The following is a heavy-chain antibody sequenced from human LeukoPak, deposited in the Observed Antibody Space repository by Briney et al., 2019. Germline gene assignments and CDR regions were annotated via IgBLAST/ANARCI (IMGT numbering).Heavy chain of an antibody. V-gene: IGHV3-53*01. CDR1: GFTFSSYW. CDR3: ARGETTMALSPFDY. CDR2: IYSGDIT. J-gene: IGHJ4*02. D-gene: IGHD4/OR15-4a*01. Sequence: PGGSLRLSCAASGFTFSSYWMSWVRQAPGKGLEWVSVIYSGDITYYADSVKGRFTISRDNSKNTLYLQMSNLRAEDTAVYYCARGETTMALSPFDYWGQGTLVTVSS.